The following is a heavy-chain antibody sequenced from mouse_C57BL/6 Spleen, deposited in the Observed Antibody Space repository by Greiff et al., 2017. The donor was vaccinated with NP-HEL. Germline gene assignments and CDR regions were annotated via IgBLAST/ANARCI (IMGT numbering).Heavy chain of an antibody. Sequence: QVQLKQPGAELVKPGASVKLSCKASGYTFTSYWMHWVKQRPGQGLEWIGMIHPNSGSTNYNEKFKSKATLTVDKSSSTAYMQLSSLTSEDSAVYYCARSDYDGYYFDYWGQGTTLTVSS. J-gene: IGHJ2*01. CDR2: IHPNSGST. D-gene: IGHD2-4*01. CDR1: GYTFTSYW. V-gene: IGHV1-64*01. CDR3: ARSDYDGYYFDY.